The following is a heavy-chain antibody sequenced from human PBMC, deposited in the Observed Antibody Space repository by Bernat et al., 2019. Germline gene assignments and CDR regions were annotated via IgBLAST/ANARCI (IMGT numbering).Heavy chain of an antibody. CDR3: ARVGVTAGAGLFDY. J-gene: IGHJ4*02. D-gene: IGHD2-21*02. CDR1: GFTFSAYW. Sequence: EVQLVESGGGLVQPGGSLRLSCAASGFTFSAYWMNWVRQAPGTGLEWVANIKDDGSEKYYVDSVKGRFTISRDNAKISLYLQMSSLRAEDTAVYDCARVGVTAGAGLFDYWGQGALLTVSS. CDR2: IKDDGSEK. V-gene: IGHV3-7*03.